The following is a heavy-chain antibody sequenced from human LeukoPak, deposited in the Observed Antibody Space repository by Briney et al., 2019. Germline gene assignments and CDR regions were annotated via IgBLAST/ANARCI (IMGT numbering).Heavy chain of an antibody. D-gene: IGHD3-3*01. CDR2: IYHSGST. V-gene: IGHV4-38-2*02. Sequence: PSETLSLTCTVSGYSISSGYYWGWIRQPPGKGLVWIGSIYHSGSTYYNPSLKSRVTISVDTSKNQFSLKLSSVTAADTAVYYCARAPDDSTFFGVTPYNWFDPWGQGTLITVSS. CDR1: GYSISSGYY. J-gene: IGHJ5*02. CDR3: ARAPDDSTFFGVTPYNWFDP.